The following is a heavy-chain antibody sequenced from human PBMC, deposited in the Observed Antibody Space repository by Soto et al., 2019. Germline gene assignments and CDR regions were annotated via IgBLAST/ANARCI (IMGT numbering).Heavy chain of an antibody. CDR2: ISAYNGNT. J-gene: IGHJ4*02. CDR3: ARADRGVYCSSTSCYPSLFDY. Sequence: GASVKVSCKASGYTFTSYGISWVRQAPGQGLEWMGWISAYNGNTNYAQKLQGRVTMTTDTSTSTAYMELRSLRSDDTAVYYCARADRGVYCSSTSCYPSLFDYWGQGTLVTVS. D-gene: IGHD2-2*01. V-gene: IGHV1-18*01. CDR1: GYTFTSYG.